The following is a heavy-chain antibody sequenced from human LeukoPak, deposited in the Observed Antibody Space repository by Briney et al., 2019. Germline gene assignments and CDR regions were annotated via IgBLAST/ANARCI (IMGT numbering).Heavy chain of an antibody. CDR2: ISDHGSNK. CDR3: ARGPTMGTAIPRLPGMDV. Sequence: PGGSLRLSCAASGFTFSNYAMHWVRQAPGKGLEWVAVISDHGSNKYYGDSVKGRFTISRDDSKNTLLLRMNSLRSEDSALYSCARGPTMGTAIPRLPGMDVWGQGTTVTVSS. J-gene: IGHJ6*02. CDR1: GFTFSNYA. V-gene: IGHV3-30*04. D-gene: IGHD5-18*01.